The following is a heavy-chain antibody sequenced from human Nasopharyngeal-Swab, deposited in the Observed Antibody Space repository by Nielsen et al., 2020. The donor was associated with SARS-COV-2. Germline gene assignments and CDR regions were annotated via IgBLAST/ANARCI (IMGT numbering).Heavy chain of an antibody. D-gene: IGHD3-10*01. V-gene: IGHV4-34*01. CDR2: IYYSGST. Sequence: GSLRLSCAVYGGSFSGYYWGWIRQPPGKGLEWIGSIYYSGSTNYNPSLKSRVTISVDTSKNQFSLKLSSVTAADTAVYYCARVAPLSTMVRGVHYGMDVWGQGTTVTVSS. J-gene: IGHJ6*02. CDR1: GGSFSGYY. CDR3: ARVAPLSTMVRGVHYGMDV.